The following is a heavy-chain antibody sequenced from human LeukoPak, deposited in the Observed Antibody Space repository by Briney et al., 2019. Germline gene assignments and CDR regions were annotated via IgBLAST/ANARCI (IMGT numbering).Heavy chain of an antibody. Sequence: PGGSLRLSCAASGFTFSSYWMSWVRQAPGKGLEWVANIKQDGSEKYYVDSVKGRFTISRDNAKNSLYLQMNSLRAEDTAVYYCARAPLLTGYYMAHEAYFDYWGQGTLVTVSS. CDR1: GFTFSSYW. CDR2: IKQDGSEK. J-gene: IGHJ4*02. CDR3: ARAPLLTGYYMAHEAYFDY. V-gene: IGHV3-7*01. D-gene: IGHD3-9*01.